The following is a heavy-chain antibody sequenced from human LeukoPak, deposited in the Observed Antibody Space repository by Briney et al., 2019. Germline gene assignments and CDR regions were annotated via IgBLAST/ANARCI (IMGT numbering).Heavy chain of an antibody. CDR3: ARHYHNDVQASFGY. CDR1: GGSFSGYY. J-gene: IGHJ4*02. CDR2: IYTSGST. D-gene: IGHD2-8*01. Sequence: SETLSLTCAVYGGSFSGYYWSWIRQPPGQGLEWIGRIYTSGSTNYNPSLKSRVTMSVDTSQSHFSLKLSSVTAADTAVFYCARHYHNDVQASFGYWGQGTLVTVSS. V-gene: IGHV4-59*10.